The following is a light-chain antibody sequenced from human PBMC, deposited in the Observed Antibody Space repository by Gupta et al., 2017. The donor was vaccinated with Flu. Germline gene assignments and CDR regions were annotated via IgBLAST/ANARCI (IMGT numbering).Light chain of an antibody. CDR1: SGSIATNY. V-gene: IGLV6-57*01. CDR3: QSYDSFNRDLV. J-gene: IGLJ3*02. CDR2: EEN. Sequence: NFMLTQPHAVSETPGKTVTISCTRSSGSIATNYVQWYQQRPGSSPTPVIYEENQRPSEVPDRFSGSIDSSSNSASLTISGLKTEDEADYFCQSYDSFNRDLVFGGGTKLTVL.